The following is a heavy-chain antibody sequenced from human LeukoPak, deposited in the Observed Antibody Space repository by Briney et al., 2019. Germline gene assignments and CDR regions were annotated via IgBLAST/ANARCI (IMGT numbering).Heavy chain of an antibody. Sequence: GGSLILSCAASGFTSGGFAMHWVRQAPVRGLEWVSLVTGGGTTYYADSVRGRFTISRDNSKNSLYLQMNTLRTEGTAFYYCAKDTGSGWDFDSWGQGTLVTVSS. CDR3: AKDTGSGWDFDS. V-gene: IGHV3-43*02. D-gene: IGHD6-19*01. CDR2: VTGGGTT. J-gene: IGHJ4*02. CDR1: GFTSGGFA.